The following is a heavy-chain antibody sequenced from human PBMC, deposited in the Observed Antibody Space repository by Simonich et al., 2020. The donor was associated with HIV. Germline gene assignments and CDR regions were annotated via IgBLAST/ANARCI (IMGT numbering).Heavy chain of an antibody. CDR1: GGSFMKYH. J-gene: IGHJ5*02. CDR3: ARHMCSVISCSEGYNWFAP. CDR2: VNQSVGT. Sequence: QVQLQKWGAGLLKPSETLSLTGAVHGGSFMKYHWIWIRQPQGKVLEWIGEVNQSVGTTNNSSLTSRVTISVDTAKSQFSRNLSSMTAADTAVYYCARHMCSVISCSEGYNWFAPWGQGTLVTVSS. V-gene: IGHV4-34*01. D-gene: IGHD2-2*01.